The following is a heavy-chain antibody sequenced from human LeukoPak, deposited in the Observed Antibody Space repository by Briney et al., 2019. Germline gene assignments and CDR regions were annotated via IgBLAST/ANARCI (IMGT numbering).Heavy chain of an antibody. CDR3: AKSTDRYFSSGGGEFDY. J-gene: IGHJ4*02. CDR2: ISGSGGST. Sequence: PGGSLRLSCAASGFTFSSYGMSWVRQAPGKGLEWVSAISGSGGSTYYADSVKGRFTISRDNSKNTLYLQMNSLRAEDTAVYYCAKSTDRYFSSGGGEFDYWGQGTLVTVSS. D-gene: IGHD6-25*01. V-gene: IGHV3-23*01. CDR1: GFTFSSYG.